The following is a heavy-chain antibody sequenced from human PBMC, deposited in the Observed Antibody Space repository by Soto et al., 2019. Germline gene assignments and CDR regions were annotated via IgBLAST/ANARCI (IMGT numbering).Heavy chain of an antibody. CDR3: TTDFWSGFYTGDY. V-gene: IGHV3-15*01. Sequence: EVQLVESGGSLIKPGGSLRLSCAASGFTFSNAWMSWVRQAPGKGLEWVARIKSKTDGGTTDYAAPVKGRFTISRDDSKNTLYLQMNSLKTEDTAVYYCTTDFWSGFYTGDYWGQGTLVTVSS. D-gene: IGHD3-3*01. J-gene: IGHJ4*02. CDR1: GFTFSNAW. CDR2: IKSKTDGGTT.